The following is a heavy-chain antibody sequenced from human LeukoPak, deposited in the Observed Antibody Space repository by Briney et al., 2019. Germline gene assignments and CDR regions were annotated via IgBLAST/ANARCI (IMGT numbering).Heavy chain of an antibody. CDR2: ISSSSSYI. CDR1: GFTFSSYS. J-gene: IGHJ4*02. CDR3: ARAGPSYSSGWYDY. D-gene: IGHD6-19*01. V-gene: IGHV3-21*01. Sequence: GGSLRLSCAASGFTFSSYSMNWVRQAPGKGLEWVSSISSSSSYIYYADSVKGRFTISRDNAKNSLYLQMNSLRAEDTAVYYCARAGPSYSSGWYDYWGQGTPVTVSS.